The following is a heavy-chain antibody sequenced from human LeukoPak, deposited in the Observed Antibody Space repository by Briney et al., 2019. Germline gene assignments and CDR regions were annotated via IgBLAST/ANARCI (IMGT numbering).Heavy chain of an antibody. V-gene: IGHV4-30-2*01. CDR3: ARNTMARGVSSYYFDY. J-gene: IGHJ4*02. D-gene: IGHD3-10*01. Sequence: SETLSLTCAVSSGSISSGGYSWSWIRQPPGKGLEWIGYIYHSGSTYYNPSLKSRVTISVDRSKNQFSLKLSSVTAADTAVYYCARNTMARGVSSYYFDYWGQGTLVTVSS. CDR2: IYHSGST. CDR1: SGSISSGGYS.